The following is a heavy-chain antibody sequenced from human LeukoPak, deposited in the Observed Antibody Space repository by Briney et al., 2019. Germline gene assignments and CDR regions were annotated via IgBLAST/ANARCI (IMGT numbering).Heavy chain of an antibody. V-gene: IGHV4-34*01. J-gene: IGHJ4*02. CDR2: INHSGST. CDR1: GGSFSGYY. D-gene: IGHD3-16*02. Sequence: SETLSLTCAVYGGSFSGYYWSWIRQPPGKGLEWIGEINHSGSTNYNPSLKSRVTISVDTSKNQFSLKLSSVTAADTAVYYCAIGTITFGGVIVFDYWGQGTLVTVSS. CDR3: AIGTITFGGVIVFDY.